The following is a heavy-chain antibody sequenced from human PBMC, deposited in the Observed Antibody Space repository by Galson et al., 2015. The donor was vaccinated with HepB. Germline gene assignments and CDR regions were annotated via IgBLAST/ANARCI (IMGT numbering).Heavy chain of an antibody. J-gene: IGHJ5*02. CDR1: GDSVSSNSAA. D-gene: IGHD2-21*01. CDR3: ARSMVFLPSTNWLDP. CDR2: TYYRSKWYN. V-gene: IGHV6-1*01. Sequence: CAISGDSVSSNSAAWNWIRQSPSRGLEWLGRTYYRSKWYNDYAVSVKSRITINPDTSKNQFSLQLNSVTPEDTAVYYCARSMVFLPSTNWLDPWGQGTLVTVSS.